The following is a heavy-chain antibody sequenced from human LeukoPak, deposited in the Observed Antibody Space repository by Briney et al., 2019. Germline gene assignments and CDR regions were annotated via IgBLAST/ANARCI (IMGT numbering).Heavy chain of an antibody. D-gene: IGHD4-17*01. CDR3: ARVRQTTPYFDY. CDR1: GGSISSGGYY. CDR2: IYYSGST. Sequence: PSETLSLTCTVSGGSISSGGYYWSWIRQHPGKGLEWIGYIYYSGSTYYNPSLKSRVTISVDTSKNQFSLKLSSVTAADTAVYYCARVRQTTPYFDYWGQGTLVTVSS. J-gene: IGHJ4*02. V-gene: IGHV4-31*03.